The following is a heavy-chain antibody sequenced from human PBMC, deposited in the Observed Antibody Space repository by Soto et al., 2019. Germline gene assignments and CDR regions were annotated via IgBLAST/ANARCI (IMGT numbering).Heavy chain of an antibody. CDR1: GAYISSGDYY. Sequence: QVQLQESGPGLVQPSQTQSLTCTVSGAYISSGDYYWSWVRQSPGKGLEWISGIYYSGTTYYNPPLDDRLTMSVDTSKNQFSLRLSSVTAADEAMYFGASEFKRYSRSPGPLEYWGQGTLVTVSS. V-gene: IGHV4-30-4*01. D-gene: IGHD6-6*01. CDR2: IYYSGTT. J-gene: IGHJ4*02. CDR3: ASEFKRYSRSPGPLEY.